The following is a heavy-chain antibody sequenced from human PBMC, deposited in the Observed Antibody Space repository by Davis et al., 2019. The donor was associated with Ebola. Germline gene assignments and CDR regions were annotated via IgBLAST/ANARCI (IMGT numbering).Heavy chain of an antibody. Sequence: GESLKISCKGSGYSFTSYWISWVRQMPGKGLEWMGRIDPSDSYTNYSPSFQGHVTISADKSISTAYLQWSSLKASDTAMYYCARLKDIVVVPAHPYYYMDVWGKGTTVTVSS. V-gene: IGHV5-10-1*01. CDR3: ARLKDIVVVPAHPYYYMDV. CDR2: IDPSDSYT. CDR1: GYSFTSYW. J-gene: IGHJ6*03. D-gene: IGHD2-2*01.